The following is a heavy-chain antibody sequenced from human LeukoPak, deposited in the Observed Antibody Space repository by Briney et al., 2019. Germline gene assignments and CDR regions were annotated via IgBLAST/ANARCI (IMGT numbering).Heavy chain of an antibody. Sequence: QPGGSLRLSCAASGFTFSSYWMHWVRHAPGKGLVWVSRINSDGSSTSYADSVKGRFTISRDNAKNSLYLQMNSLRAEDTAVYYCARAINSSGLGIFFDYWGQGTLVTVSS. D-gene: IGHD6-19*01. CDR2: INSDGSST. J-gene: IGHJ4*02. V-gene: IGHV3-74*01. CDR3: ARAINSSGLGIFFDY. CDR1: GFTFSSYW.